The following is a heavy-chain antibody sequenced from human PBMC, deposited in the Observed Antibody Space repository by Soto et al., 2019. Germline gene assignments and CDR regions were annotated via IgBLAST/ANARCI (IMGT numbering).Heavy chain of an antibody. V-gene: IGHV1-69*02. D-gene: IGHD3-10*01. Sequence: QVQLVQSGAEVKKPGSSVKVSCKASGGTFSSYTISWVRQAPGQGLEWMGRIIPILGIANYAQKFQGRVTITADKSTSTAYMELSSLRSEDTAVYYCARGGDVAAGFDYWGQGTLVTVSS. CDR3: ARGGDVAAGFDY. CDR1: GGTFSSYT. J-gene: IGHJ4*02. CDR2: IIPILGIA.